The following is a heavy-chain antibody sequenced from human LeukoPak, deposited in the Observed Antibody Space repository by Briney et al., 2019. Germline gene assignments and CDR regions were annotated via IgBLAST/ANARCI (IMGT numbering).Heavy chain of an antibody. Sequence: GRSLRLSCAASGFTFSSYAMHWVRQAPGKGLEWVAVISYDGSNKYYADSVKGRFTIPRDNSKDTLYLQMNSLRAEDTAVYYCARTRQPTVTTTIPDYWGQGTLVTVSS. D-gene: IGHD4-17*01. CDR3: ARTRQPTVTTTIPDY. V-gene: IGHV3-30*04. CDR1: GFTFSSYA. J-gene: IGHJ4*02. CDR2: ISYDGSNK.